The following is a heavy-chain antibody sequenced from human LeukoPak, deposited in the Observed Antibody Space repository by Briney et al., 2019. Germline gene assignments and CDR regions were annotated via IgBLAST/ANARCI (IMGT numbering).Heavy chain of an antibody. CDR3: ARKGQQLNAFDP. CDR1: GGSISSSSYY. D-gene: IGHD6-13*01. V-gene: IGHV4-39*01. Sequence: SETLSLTCTVSGGSISSSSYYWGWIRQPPGKGLEWIGSIYYSGSTYYNPSLKSRVTISVDTSKNQFSLKLSSVTAADTAVHYCARKGQQLNAFDPWGQGTLVTVSS. CDR2: IYYSGST. J-gene: IGHJ5*02.